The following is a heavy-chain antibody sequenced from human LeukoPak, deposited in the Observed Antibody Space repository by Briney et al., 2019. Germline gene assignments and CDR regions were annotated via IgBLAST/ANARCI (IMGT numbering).Heavy chain of an antibody. V-gene: IGHV3-30*04. CDR3: ARGSRYDSSGYDAFDI. D-gene: IGHD3-22*01. Sequence: PGTSLRLSCAASGFTFSRYAMHWVRQVPGKGLEWVAVISYDGTNKYYADSVKGRFTIPRDNSKNTLFLQMNSLRAEDTAVYYCARGSRYDSSGYDAFDIWGQGTMVTVSS. J-gene: IGHJ3*02. CDR1: GFTFSRYA. CDR2: ISYDGTNK.